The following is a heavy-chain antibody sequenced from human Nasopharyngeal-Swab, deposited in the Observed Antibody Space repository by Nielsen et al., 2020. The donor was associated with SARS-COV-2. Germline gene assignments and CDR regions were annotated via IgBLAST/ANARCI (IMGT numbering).Heavy chain of an antibody. CDR2: IYYSGST. V-gene: IGHV4-59*01. Sequence: SETLSLTCTVSGGSISSYYWSWIRQPPGKGLEWIGYIYYSGSTNYNPSLKSRVTISVDTSKNQFSLKLSSMTAADTAVYYCARMSGGNWFDPWGQGTLVTVSS. D-gene: IGHD3-10*01. CDR1: GGSISSYY. J-gene: IGHJ5*02. CDR3: ARMSGGNWFDP.